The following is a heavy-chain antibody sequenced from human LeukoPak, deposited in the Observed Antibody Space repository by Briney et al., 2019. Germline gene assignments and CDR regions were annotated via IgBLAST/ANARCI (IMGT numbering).Heavy chain of an antibody. CDR1: GGSISSYY. V-gene: IGHV4-59*08. D-gene: IGHD6-13*01. J-gene: IGHJ2*01. CDR3: ARLTPSDSIRWYWYVGL. Sequence: PSETLSLTCTVSGGSISSYYWSWVRQPPGKGLEWIGYIYYSGSTNYNPSLKSRVTISVDTSKNQFSLKLSTVTAADTAVYYCARLTPSDSIRWYWYVGLWGRGTLVTVSS. CDR2: IYYSGST.